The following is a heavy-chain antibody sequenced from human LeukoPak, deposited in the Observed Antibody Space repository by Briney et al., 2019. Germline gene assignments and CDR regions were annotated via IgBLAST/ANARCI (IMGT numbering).Heavy chain of an antibody. V-gene: IGHV4-39*01. CDR3: ARVGATLGRYYFDY. CDR1: GGSISSSSYY. J-gene: IGHJ4*02. D-gene: IGHD1-26*01. CDR2: IYYSGST. Sequence: SENLSLTCTVSGGSISSSSYYWGWIRQPPGKGLEWIGSIYYSGSTYYNPSLKSRVTISVDTSKNRFSLKLSSVTAADTAVYYCARVGATLGRYYFDYWGQGTLVTVSS.